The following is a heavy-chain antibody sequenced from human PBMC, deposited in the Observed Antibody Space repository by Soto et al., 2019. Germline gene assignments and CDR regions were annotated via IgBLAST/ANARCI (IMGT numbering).Heavy chain of an antibody. CDR1: GGSISSYY. CDR3: TKGAPAPDAFYI. Sequence: SETLSLTCPVSGGSISSYYWSWIRQPPGKGLEWIGYIYYSVSTTYNPSLKSRVTISVDTSKNQFSLKLSSVTAADTAVYYCTKGAPAPDAFYIWGQVTRVTVS. J-gene: IGHJ3*02. D-gene: IGHD2-2*01. V-gene: IGHV4-59*01. CDR2: IYYSVST.